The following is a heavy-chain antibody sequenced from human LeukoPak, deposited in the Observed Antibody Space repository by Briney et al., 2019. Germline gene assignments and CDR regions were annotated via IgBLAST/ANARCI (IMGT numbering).Heavy chain of an antibody. D-gene: IGHD7-27*01. Sequence: GGSLRLSCAASGFTFSRYSLNWVRQAPGKGLEWLSYIDDDSRPTYYADSARGRFTISRDNAKNSLFLQMSSLRAEDTAVYYCARGGTGDGNYFDYWGQGTLVTVSS. CDR2: IDDDSRPT. CDR3: ARGGTGDGNYFDY. CDR1: GFTFSRYS. V-gene: IGHV3-48*01. J-gene: IGHJ4*02.